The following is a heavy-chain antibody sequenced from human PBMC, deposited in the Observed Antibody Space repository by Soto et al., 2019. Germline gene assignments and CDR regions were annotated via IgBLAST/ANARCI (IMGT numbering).Heavy chain of an antibody. D-gene: IGHD2-15*01. V-gene: IGHV4-31*03. J-gene: IGHJ3*02. CDR3: ARDGVVAATLGAFDI. Sequence: ASETLSLTCTVSGGSISSGGYYWSWIRQHPGKGLEWIGYIYYSGSTYYNPSLKSRVTISVDTSKNQFSLKLSSVTAADTAVYYCARDGVVAATLGAFDIWGQGTMVT. CDR2: IYYSGST. CDR1: GGSISSGGYY.